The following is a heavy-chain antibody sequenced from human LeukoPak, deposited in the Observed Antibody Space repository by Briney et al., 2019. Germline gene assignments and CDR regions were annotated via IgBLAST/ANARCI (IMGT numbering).Heavy chain of an antibody. CDR3: AELGITMIGGV. V-gene: IGHV3-48*03. Sequence: GGSLRLSCAASGFTFSSYEMNWGRQAPGKGLEWVSYISSSGSTIYYADSVKGRFTISRDNAKNPLYLQMNSLRAEDTAVYYCAELGITMIGGVWGKGTTVTISS. D-gene: IGHD3-10*02. CDR1: GFTFSSYE. CDR2: ISSSGSTI. J-gene: IGHJ6*04.